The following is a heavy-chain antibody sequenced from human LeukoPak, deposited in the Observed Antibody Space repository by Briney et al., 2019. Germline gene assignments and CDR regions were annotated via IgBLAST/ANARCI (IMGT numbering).Heavy chain of an antibody. CDR3: ARNKRAGANIYYYYMDV. CDR2: IYSGGTT. J-gene: IGHJ6*03. V-gene: IGHV3-53*01. Sequence: GGSLRLSCAASGFAVSSNYMSWVRQAPGKGLGWVSVIYSGGTTYYADSVKGRFTFSRDNSKNTLYLQMNSLRAEDTAVYYCARNKRAGANIYYYYMDVWGKGTTVTVSS. CDR1: GFAVSSNY. D-gene: IGHD1-26*01.